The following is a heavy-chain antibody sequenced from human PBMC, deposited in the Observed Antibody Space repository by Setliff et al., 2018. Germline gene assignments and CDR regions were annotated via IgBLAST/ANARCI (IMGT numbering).Heavy chain of an antibody. CDR1: GGSISSSSYY. CDR2: IYYSGST. Sequence: SETLSLTCTVSGGSISSSSYYWGWIRQPPGKGLEWIGSIYYSGSTYYSPSLKSRVTISVDTSKNQFSLKLSSVTAADTAVYYCARTLYDYDILTGPGYYFDDWGQGTLVTVSS. CDR3: ARTLYDYDILTGPGYYFDD. J-gene: IGHJ4*02. V-gene: IGHV4-39*07. D-gene: IGHD3-9*01.